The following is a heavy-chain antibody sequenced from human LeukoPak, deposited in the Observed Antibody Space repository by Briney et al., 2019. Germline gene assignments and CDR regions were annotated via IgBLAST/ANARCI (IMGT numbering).Heavy chain of an antibody. D-gene: IGHD1-26*01. J-gene: IGHJ4*02. Sequence: GGSLRLSCAASGFTFSSYAMSWVRQAPGKGLEWVSSVSGGGDYTYYADSVKGRFTISRDNSKNTLHLQMNSLRAEDTALYYCVKGQYITSQYIGDYWGQGTLVTVSS. CDR3: VKGQYITSQYIGDY. CDR2: VSGGGDYT. CDR1: GFTFSSYA. V-gene: IGHV3-23*01.